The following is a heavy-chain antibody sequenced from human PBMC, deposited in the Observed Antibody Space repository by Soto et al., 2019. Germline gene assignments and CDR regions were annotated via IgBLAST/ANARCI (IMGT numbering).Heavy chain of an antibody. CDR1: GFTFSNFG. V-gene: IGHV3-33*01. CDR3: ARDPGQDEAMDY. CDR2: IWHDGKNK. J-gene: IGHJ4*02. Sequence: QVQVVESGGGVVQPGRSLRLSCVASGFTFSNFGMHWVRQAPGKGLEWVAVIWHDGKNKYYADSAKGRFTVSRDNSKNTLYLQMNSLTADDTAVYYCARDPGQDEAMDYWGQGTLVTVSS.